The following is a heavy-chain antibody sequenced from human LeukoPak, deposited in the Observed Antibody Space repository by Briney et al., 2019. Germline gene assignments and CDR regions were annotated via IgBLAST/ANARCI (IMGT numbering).Heavy chain of an antibody. CDR1: GYTFTSYG. D-gene: IGHD3-3*01. CDR2: ISAYNGNT. J-gene: IGHJ3*02. CDR3: ARERGYYDFWSGYSGSDAFDI. Sequence: ASVKVSCKASGYTFTSYGISWVRQAPGQGLEWMGWISAYNGNTNYAQKVQGRVTMTTDTSTSTAYMEVRSLRSDDTAVYYCARERGYYDFWSGYSGSDAFDIWGQGTMVTVSS. V-gene: IGHV1-18*01.